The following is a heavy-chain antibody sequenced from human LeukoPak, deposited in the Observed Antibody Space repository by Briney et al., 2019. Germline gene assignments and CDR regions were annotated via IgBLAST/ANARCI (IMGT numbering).Heavy chain of an antibody. Sequence: GGSLRLSCTASGFTFSDYYMTWIRQAPGKGLEWLSYVSTDSTYTNYADSVKGRFTISRDNAKSSLYLQLNSLTAEDTAVYYCTREDNWYFDLWGRGTLVTVSS. CDR1: GFTFSDYY. CDR3: TREDNWYFDL. J-gene: IGHJ2*01. CDR2: VSTDSTYT. V-gene: IGHV3-11*05.